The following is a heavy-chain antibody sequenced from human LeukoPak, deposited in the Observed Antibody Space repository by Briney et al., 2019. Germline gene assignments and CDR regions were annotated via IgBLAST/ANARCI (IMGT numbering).Heavy chain of an antibody. J-gene: IGHJ6*03. CDR1: GFTFITYT. D-gene: IGHD3-9*01. V-gene: IGHV3-21*01. CDR2: ISSSRDYI. Sequence: GGSLRLSCAASGFTFITYTMDWVRQAPGKGLEWVSSISSSRDYIYYADSVKGRFTISRDNAKNSLYLQMNSLRAEDTAIYYGARAGSYYDILTGSYYYYMDVWGKGTTVTISS. CDR3: ARAGSYYDILTGSYYYYMDV.